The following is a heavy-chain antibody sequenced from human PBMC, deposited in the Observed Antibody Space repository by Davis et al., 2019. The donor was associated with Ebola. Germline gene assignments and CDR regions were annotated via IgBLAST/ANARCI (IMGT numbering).Heavy chain of an antibody. CDR3: ARGYGGGLDY. Sequence: GESLKISCAASGFTFSSYGMHWVRQAPGKGLEWVAVIWYDGSNKYYADSVKGRFTISRDNSKNTLYLQMNSLRAEDTAVYYCARGYGGGLDYWGQGTLVTVSS. V-gene: IGHV3-33*01. J-gene: IGHJ4*02. CDR1: GFTFSSYG. CDR2: IWYDGSNK. D-gene: IGHD3-16*01.